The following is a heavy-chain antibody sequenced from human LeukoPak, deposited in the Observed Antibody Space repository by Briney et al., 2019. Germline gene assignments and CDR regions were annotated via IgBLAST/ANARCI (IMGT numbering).Heavy chain of an antibody. Sequence: PSETLSLTCTVSGGSISSFHWSWIRQPPRKGLDHIGNIYDSGSTYYNPSLKSRVTISVDTSKNQFSLKLSSVTAADTAVYYCARTYSGRSYYFDCWGQGTLVTVSS. V-gene: IGHV4-59*01. CDR3: ARTYSGRSYYFDC. CDR1: GGSISSFH. J-gene: IGHJ4*02. D-gene: IGHD1-26*01. CDR2: IYDSGST.